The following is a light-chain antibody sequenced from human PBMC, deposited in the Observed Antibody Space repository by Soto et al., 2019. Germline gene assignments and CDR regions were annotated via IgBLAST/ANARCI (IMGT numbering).Light chain of an antibody. CDR1: SSDVGSYDS. Sequence: QSALTQPPSVSGSPGQSVTISCTGTSSDVGSYDSVSWYRQPPGTVPKLMIYEVSNRPSGVPDRFSGSKSGNTASLTISGLQAEDEADYYCSSYTTSRTYVFGTGTKVTVL. J-gene: IGLJ1*01. CDR2: EVS. V-gene: IGLV2-18*02. CDR3: SSYTTSRTYV.